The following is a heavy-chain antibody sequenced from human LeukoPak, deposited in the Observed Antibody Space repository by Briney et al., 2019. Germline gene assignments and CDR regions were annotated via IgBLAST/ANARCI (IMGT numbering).Heavy chain of an antibody. Sequence: ASVSVSCKVSGYTLTELSMHWVRQAPGKGLEWMGGFDPEDGETIYAQKFQGRVTMTEDTSTDTAYMELSSLRSEDTAVYYCATDRRGFNYDSSGYWVNWGQGTLVTVSS. V-gene: IGHV1-24*01. D-gene: IGHD3-22*01. CDR1: GYTLTELS. CDR3: ATDRRGFNYDSSGYWVN. J-gene: IGHJ4*02. CDR2: FDPEDGET.